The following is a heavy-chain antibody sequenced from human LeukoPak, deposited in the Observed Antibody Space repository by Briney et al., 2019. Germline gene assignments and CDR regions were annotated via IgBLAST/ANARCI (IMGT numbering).Heavy chain of an antibody. CDR3: ASTDWNYAQ. D-gene: IGHD1-7*01. J-gene: IGHJ4*02. CDR1: GGSISSYY. Sequence: SETLSLTCTVSGGSISSYYWSWIRQPPGEGLEWIGFIYYSGSTNQNPSLKSRVTMSVDTSKNQFFLRLTSVTAADTAVYYCASTDWNYAQWGRGILVTVSS. CDR2: IYYSGST. V-gene: IGHV4-59*08.